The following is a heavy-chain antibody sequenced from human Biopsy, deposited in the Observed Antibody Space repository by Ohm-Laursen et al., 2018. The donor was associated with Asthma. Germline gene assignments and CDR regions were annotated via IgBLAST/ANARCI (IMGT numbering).Heavy chain of an antibody. V-gene: IGHV3-9*01. D-gene: IGHD1-26*01. Sequence: SLRLSCTASGFTFDDYAMHWVRQAPGKVLEWVSGISWNSGSIGYADSVKGRFTISRDNAKNSLYLQMNSLRAEDTALYYCAKGEWELLEANFDYWGQGTLVTVSS. CDR2: ISWNSGSI. CDR1: GFTFDDYA. CDR3: AKGEWELLEANFDY. J-gene: IGHJ4*02.